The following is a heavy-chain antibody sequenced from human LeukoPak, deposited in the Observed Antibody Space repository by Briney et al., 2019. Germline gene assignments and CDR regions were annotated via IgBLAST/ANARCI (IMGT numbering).Heavy chain of an antibody. V-gene: IGHV3-21*01. CDR2: ISSSSSYI. J-gene: IGHJ4*02. CDR1: GFTFSSYA. Sequence: PGGSLRLSCAASGFTFSSYAMNWVRQAPGKGLEWVSSISSSSSYIYYADSVKGRFTISRDNAKNSLYLQMNSLRAEDTAVYYCARDDGIQLWLQGQFDYWGQGTLVTVSS. CDR3: ARDDGIQLWLQGQFDY. D-gene: IGHD5-18*01.